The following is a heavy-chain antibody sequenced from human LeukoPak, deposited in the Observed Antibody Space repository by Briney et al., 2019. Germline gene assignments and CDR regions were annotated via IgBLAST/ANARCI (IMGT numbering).Heavy chain of an antibody. CDR3: ARAVRGVIIH. CDR1: GCSISSYY. V-gene: IGHV4-59*01. J-gene: IGHJ1*01. CDR2: IYYSGST. Sequence: SETLSLTCTVSGCSISSYYWSWIRQPPGKGLEWIGYIYYSGSTNYNPSLKSRVTISVDTSKNQFSLKLSSVTAADTAVYYCARAVRGVIIHWGQGTLVTVSS. D-gene: IGHD3-10*01.